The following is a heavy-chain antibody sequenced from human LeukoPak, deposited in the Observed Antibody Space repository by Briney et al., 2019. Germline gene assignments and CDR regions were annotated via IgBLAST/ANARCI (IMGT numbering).Heavy chain of an antibody. Sequence: ASVKVPCKASGYSFTSYSMHWVRQAPGQGLEWMGIINPSGGSTSFAQKFQGRVTMTRDMSTSTVYMELSSLRSEDTAVYYCARRYLYYFDYWGQGTLVTVSS. CDR3: ARRYLYYFDY. J-gene: IGHJ4*02. CDR1: GYSFTSYS. V-gene: IGHV1-46*01. CDR2: INPSGGST. D-gene: IGHD1-1*01.